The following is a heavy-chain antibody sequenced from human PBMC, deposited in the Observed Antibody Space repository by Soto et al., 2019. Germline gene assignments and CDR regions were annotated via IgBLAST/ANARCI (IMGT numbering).Heavy chain of an antibody. J-gene: IGHJ5*02. CDR2: VYDSGST. V-gene: IGHV4-59*02. D-gene: IGHD3-3*01. Sequence: SETLSLTCTVSGTSVSYYYWSWIRQPPGKGLEWICHVYDSGSTNYSPSLKSRVSMSLDTSTNQVSLNLSSVTPADTAIYYCARDRGSYDFVSRPWHGCFAPWGPGTLVTVSS. CDR3: ARDRGSYDFVSRPWHGCFAP. CDR1: GTSVSYYY.